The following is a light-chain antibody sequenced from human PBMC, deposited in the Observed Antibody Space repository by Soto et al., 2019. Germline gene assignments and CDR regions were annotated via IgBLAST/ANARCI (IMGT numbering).Light chain of an antibody. Sequence: QSVLTQPPSVSGAPGQRVTISCTGSSSNIGAGYDVHWYQQLPGTAPKLLTHGNSNRPSGVPDRFSCSKSGTSASLAITGLRAEDEADYYCQSYDSTLSYVFGTGTKLTVL. V-gene: IGLV1-40*01. CDR2: GNS. CDR1: SSNIGAGYD. CDR3: QSYDSTLSYV. J-gene: IGLJ1*01.